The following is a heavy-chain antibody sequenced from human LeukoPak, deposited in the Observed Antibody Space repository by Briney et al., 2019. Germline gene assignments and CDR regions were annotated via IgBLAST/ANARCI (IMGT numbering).Heavy chain of an antibody. CDR1: GYSFTSGYY. CDR3: ARGRYGSGSYFFDY. Sequence: PSETLSLTCTISGYSFTSGYYWGWIRQPPGKGLEWIGSIYHSGSTYYNPSLKSRVTISVDTSKNQFSLKLSSVTAADTAVYYCARGRYGSGSYFFDYWGQGTLVTVSS. D-gene: IGHD3-10*01. J-gene: IGHJ4*02. V-gene: IGHV4-38-2*02. CDR2: IYHSGST.